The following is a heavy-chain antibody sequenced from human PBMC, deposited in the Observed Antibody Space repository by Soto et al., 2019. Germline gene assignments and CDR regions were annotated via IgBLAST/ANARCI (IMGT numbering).Heavy chain of an antibody. V-gene: IGHV4-34*01. D-gene: IGHD3-9*01. CDR2: INHSGST. CDR3: ARGSTSVLRYSLYYFDY. J-gene: IGHJ4*02. CDR1: GGSFSGYY. Sequence: SEILSLTCAVYGGSFSGYYLSWIRQPPGKGLEWIGGINHSGSTNYNPSLKSRVTISVDTSKNQFSLKLSSVTAADTAVYYCARGSTSVLRYSLYYFDYWGQGTLVTVSS.